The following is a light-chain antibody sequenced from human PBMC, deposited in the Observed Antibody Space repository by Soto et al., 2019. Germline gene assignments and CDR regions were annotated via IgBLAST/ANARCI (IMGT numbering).Light chain of an antibody. CDR2: AAS. Sequence: DIQMTQSPSSLSASVGDRVTITCRASQSISSYLNWYQQKPGKAPKLLIYAASSLQSEVPSRFSGSGSGTDFTLTISSLQPEDFATYYCQQSYSTPGYTFGQGTKLEIK. J-gene: IGKJ2*01. CDR1: QSISSY. V-gene: IGKV1-39*01. CDR3: QQSYSTPGYT.